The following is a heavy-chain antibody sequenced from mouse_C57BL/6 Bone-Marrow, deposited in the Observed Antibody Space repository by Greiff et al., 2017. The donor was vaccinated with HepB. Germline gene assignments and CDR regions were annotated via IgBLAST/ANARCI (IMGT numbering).Heavy chain of an antibody. V-gene: IGHV1-64*01. Sequence: QVQLKQPGAELVKPGASVKLSCKASGYTFTSYWMHWVKQRPGQGLEWIGMIHPNSGSTNYNEKFKSKATLTVDKSSSTAYMQLSSLTSEDSAVYYCARRRDYSNWYFDVWGTGTTVTVSS. CDR2: IHPNSGST. CDR1: GYTFTSYW. D-gene: IGHD2-5*01. CDR3: ARRRDYSNWYFDV. J-gene: IGHJ1*03.